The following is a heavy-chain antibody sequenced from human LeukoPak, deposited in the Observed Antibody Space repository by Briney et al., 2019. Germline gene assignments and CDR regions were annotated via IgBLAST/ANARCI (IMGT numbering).Heavy chain of an antibody. CDR2: IYSDGST. D-gene: IGHD3-10*01. J-gene: IGHJ4*02. Sequence: GGSLRLSCAASGLTVRNNFMSWVRQAPGKGLEWVSVIYSDGSTYYEDSVKGRFTISRDTSKNTLSLQMNSLRVEDTAVYYCAREKGRGVISPYYGYWGQGTRVTVSS. CDR3: AREKGRGVISPYYGY. V-gene: IGHV3-53*01. CDR1: GLTVRNNF.